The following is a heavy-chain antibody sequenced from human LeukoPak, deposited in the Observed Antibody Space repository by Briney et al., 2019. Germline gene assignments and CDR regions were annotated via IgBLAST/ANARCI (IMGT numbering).Heavy chain of an antibody. CDR3: ATPQGPYYAPFDY. CDR1: GFTFSSCW. CDR2: IKQDESEK. Sequence: GGSLRLSCAASGFTFSSCWMSWVRQAPGKGLEWVANIKQDESEKYYVDSVKGRFTISRDNAKNSLYLQMNSLRAEDTAVYYCATPQGPYYAPFDYWGQGTLVTVSS. D-gene: IGHD2-2*01. J-gene: IGHJ4*02. V-gene: IGHV3-7*01.